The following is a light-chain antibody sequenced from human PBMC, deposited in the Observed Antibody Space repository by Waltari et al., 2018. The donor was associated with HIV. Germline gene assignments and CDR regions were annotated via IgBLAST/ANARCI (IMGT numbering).Light chain of an antibody. Sequence: SHELTQPPSVSVSPGQTARITCSGDALTKKYGYWYQQKSGQAPVLVIYEDSKRPSGIPERFSGSSSGTMATLIINGAQVEDEADYYCYSTTSSGDPVFGGGTKLTVL. CDR3: YSTTSSGDPV. CDR1: ALTKKY. CDR2: EDS. V-gene: IGLV3-10*01. J-gene: IGLJ2*01.